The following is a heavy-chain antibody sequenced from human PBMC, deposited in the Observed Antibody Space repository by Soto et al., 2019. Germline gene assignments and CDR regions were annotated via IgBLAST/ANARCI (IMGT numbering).Heavy chain of an antibody. D-gene: IGHD3-22*01. CDR1: GFTFSSYA. CDR3: ARDQLSVNNYYDSSGYNDY. J-gene: IGHJ4*02. V-gene: IGHV3-30-3*01. CDR2: ISYDGSNK. Sequence: PGGSLRLSCAASGFTFSSYAMHWVRKAPGKGLEWVAVISYDGSNKYYADSVKGRFTISRDNSKNTLYLQMNSLRAEDTAVYYRARDQLSVNNYYDSSGYNDYWGQGTLVTVSS.